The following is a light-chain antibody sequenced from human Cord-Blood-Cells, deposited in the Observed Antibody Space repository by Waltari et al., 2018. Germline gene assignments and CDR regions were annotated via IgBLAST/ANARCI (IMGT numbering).Light chain of an antibody. CDR1: ALPKQY. J-gene: IGLJ3*02. CDR3: QSADSSAPWV. Sequence: SYELTQPPSVSVSPGQTARITCSGDALPKQYAYWYQQKPCQAPVLVIYKDSERPSGIPERFSGSSSGTTVTLTISGVQAEDEADYYGQSADSSAPWVFGGGTKLTVL. CDR2: KDS. V-gene: IGLV3-25*03.